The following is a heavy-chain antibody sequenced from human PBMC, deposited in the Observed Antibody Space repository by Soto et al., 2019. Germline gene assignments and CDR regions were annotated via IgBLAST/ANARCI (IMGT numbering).Heavy chain of an antibody. D-gene: IGHD1-7*01. J-gene: IGHJ6*02. V-gene: IGHV1-69*01. CDR2: IIPIFGTA. Sequence: QVQLVQSGAEVKKPGSSVKVSCTASGGTFSSYAISWVRQAPGQGLEWMGGIIPIFGTANYAQKFQGRVTVTADEAKSAAYMEVSRLRSEDTAGNYCASPANRGNYRHQEYYYGMEVGGQGATVTVSS. CDR3: ASPANRGNYRHQEYYYGMEV. CDR1: GGTFSSYA.